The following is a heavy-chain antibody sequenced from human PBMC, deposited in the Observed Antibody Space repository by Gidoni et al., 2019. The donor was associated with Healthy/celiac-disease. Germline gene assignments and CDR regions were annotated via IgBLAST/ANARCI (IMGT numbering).Heavy chain of an antibody. J-gene: IGHJ4*02. CDR2: IKSKTDGGTT. Sequence: EVQLVESGGGLVKPGGSLRLSCAASGFTFSNAWMNWVRQAPGKGLEWVGRIKSKTDGGTTDYAAPVKGRFTILRDDSKNTLYLQMNSLKTEDTAVYYCTTDSVRAVAVPTDWGQGTLVTVSS. CDR1: GFTFSNAW. CDR3: TTDSVRAVAVPTD. D-gene: IGHD6-19*01. V-gene: IGHV3-15*07.